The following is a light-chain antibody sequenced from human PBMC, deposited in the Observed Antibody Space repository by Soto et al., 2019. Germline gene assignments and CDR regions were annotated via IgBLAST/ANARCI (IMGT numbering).Light chain of an antibody. CDR1: QSVSSSY. CDR2: GTS. V-gene: IGKV3-20*01. J-gene: IGKJ3*01. Sequence: MALTQSAGTLSLSPGEIATLSFTVSQSVSSSYLAWYRQKPGQSPRLLIYGTSSKATSHPDRFSGSGSGPDLALTSSRLAPGELTVYYSQQCGSPLFTFGPRTNVDI. CDR3: QQCGSPLFT.